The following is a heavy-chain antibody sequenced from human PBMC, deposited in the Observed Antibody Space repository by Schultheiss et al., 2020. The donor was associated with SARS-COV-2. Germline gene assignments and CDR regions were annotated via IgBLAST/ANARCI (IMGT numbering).Heavy chain of an antibody. J-gene: IGHJ4*02. CDR1: GFTFSSYG. D-gene: IGHD3-3*01. Sequence: GGSLRLSCAASGFTFSSYGMHWVRQAPGKGLEWVAVISFDGNNKYYTDSVKGRFTISRDNSKNTLYLQMNSLRAEDTAVYYCARDQVWADFWSGQGYFDYWGQGTLVTVSS. CDR3: ARDQVWADFWSGQGYFDY. V-gene: IGHV3-30*19. CDR2: ISFDGNNK.